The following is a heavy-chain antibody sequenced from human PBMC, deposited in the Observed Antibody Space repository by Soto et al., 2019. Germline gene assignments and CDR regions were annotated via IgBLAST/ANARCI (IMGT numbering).Heavy chain of an antibody. CDR3: ARHRADYDILPGYTIVGYFDY. CDR1: DGYIGSYD. CDR2: IYYSGST. V-gene: IGHV4-59*08. J-gene: IGHJ4*02. D-gene: IGHD3-9*01. Sequence: LVPLCLRWTVVDGYIGSYDWSWIRQPPGKGLEWIGYIYYSGSTNYNPSLKSRVTISVDTSKNQFSLKLSSVTAADTAVYYCARHRADYDILPGYTIVGYFDYWGQGTLVTVSS.